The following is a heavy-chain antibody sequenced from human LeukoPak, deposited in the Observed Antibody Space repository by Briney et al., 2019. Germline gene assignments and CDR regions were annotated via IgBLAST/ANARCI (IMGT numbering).Heavy chain of an antibody. CDR3: ARDDDRPDNGLDN. J-gene: IGHJ4*02. D-gene: IGHD3-22*01. V-gene: IGHV3-33*01. CDR1: GFTFSSYG. Sequence: PGGSLRLSCAASGFTFSSYGMHWVRQAPGKGLEWVAVIWSDGSKEAHIDSVKGRFTISRDNSKNILYLQMNSLRAEDTAVYYCARDDDRPDNGLDNWGQGTLVTVSS. CDR2: IWSDGSKE.